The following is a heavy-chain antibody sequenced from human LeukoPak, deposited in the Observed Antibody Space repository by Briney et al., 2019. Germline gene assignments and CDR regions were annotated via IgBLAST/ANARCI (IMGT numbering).Heavy chain of an antibody. CDR1: GITFSNSA. J-gene: IGHJ3*02. CDR2: ITKSGDQT. CDR3: VKSAGKDGYRDVFDI. V-gene: IGHV3-23*01. Sequence: TGGSLRLSCVPSGITFSNSALSWVRQAPGKGLEWVSTITKSGDQTHYADSVRGLFTISRDIFKNTLYLRMNSLRAEDTAVYHCVKSAGKDGYRDVFDIWGQGTVVTVSS. D-gene: IGHD5-24*01.